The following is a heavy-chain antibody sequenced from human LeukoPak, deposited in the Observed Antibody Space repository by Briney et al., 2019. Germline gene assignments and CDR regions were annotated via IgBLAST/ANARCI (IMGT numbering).Heavy chain of an antibody. D-gene: IGHD2-2*01. CDR2: IYYSGST. Sequence: SETLSLTCTVSGGSISSSSYYWGWIRQPPGKGLEWIGSIYYSGSTYYNPSLKSRVTMSVDTSKNQFSLKLSSVTAADTAVYYCASIRIVVVPAAGDYWGQGTLVTVSS. CDR3: ASIRIVVVPAAGDY. V-gene: IGHV4-39*01. CDR1: GGSISSSSYY. J-gene: IGHJ4*02.